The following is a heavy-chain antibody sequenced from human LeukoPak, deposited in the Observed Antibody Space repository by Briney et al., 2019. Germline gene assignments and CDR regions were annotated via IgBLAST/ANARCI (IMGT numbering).Heavy chain of an antibody. D-gene: IGHD4-17*01. Sequence: GGSLRLSCAASGFTFSSYSMNWVRQAPGKGLEWVSSISSSSSYIYYADSVKGRFTISRDNAKNSLYLQMNSLRAEDTALYYCARDFYGDYGLSDYYYYYYMDVWGKGTTVTVSS. V-gene: IGHV3-21*04. J-gene: IGHJ6*03. CDR3: ARDFYGDYGLSDYYYYYYMDV. CDR2: ISSSSSYI. CDR1: GFTFSSYS.